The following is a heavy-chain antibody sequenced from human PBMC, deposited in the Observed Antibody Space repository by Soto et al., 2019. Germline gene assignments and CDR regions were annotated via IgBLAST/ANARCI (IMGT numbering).Heavy chain of an antibody. CDR2: IWYHGVDK. V-gene: IGHV3-33*01. CDR1: GFTFSRQA. J-gene: IGHJ4*02. Sequence: QVQLVESGGGVVQPERSLRLSCAASGFTFSRQAMHWVRQAPGRGLEWVAVIWYHGVDKYYADSVKGRFTISRDNSKNTVYLQMNSLRGEDPAVSYCATGFLGLCTGGNCPLDSWGQGSLVTVSA. CDR3: ATGFLGLCTGGNCPLDS. D-gene: IGHD2-15*01.